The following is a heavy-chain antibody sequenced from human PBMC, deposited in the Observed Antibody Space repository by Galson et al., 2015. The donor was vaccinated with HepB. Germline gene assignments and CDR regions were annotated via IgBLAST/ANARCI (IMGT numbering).Heavy chain of an antibody. D-gene: IGHD2-2*01. V-gene: IGHV1-2*06. CDR3: ARDDRYCSSTSCYPGDNWFDP. J-gene: IGHJ5*02. CDR2: INPNSGGT. Sequence: SVKVSCKASGYTFTGYHMHWVRQAPGQGLEWMGRINPNSGGTNYAQKFQGRVTMTRDTSISTAYMELSRLRSDDTAVYYCARDDRYCSSTSCYPGDNWFDPWGQGTLVTVSS. CDR1: GYTFTGYH.